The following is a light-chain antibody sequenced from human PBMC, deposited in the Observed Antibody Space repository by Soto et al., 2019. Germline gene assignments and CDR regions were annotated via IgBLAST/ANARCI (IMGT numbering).Light chain of an antibody. CDR2: GVS. Sequence: EIVLTQSPGTLSLSPGERATLSCMARQSGPSKFLAWYQQTPVQAPILLIYGVSRRATGIPDRFSGSGSWTDLILTISRLEHEDFAVYYCQQYDSSWSFGQVTQLEIK. J-gene: IGKJ1*01. CDR3: QQYDSSWS. V-gene: IGKV3-20*01. CDR1: QSGPSKF.